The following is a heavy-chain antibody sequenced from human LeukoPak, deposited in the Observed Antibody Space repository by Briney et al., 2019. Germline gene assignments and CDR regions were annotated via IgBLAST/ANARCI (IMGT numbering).Heavy chain of an antibody. CDR2: ISGSGGST. CDR1: GFTFSTYV. V-gene: IGHV3-23*01. D-gene: IGHD1-1*01. Sequence: GGSLRLSCAASGFTFSTYVMSWVRQAPGKGLEWVSAISGSGGSTYYADSVKGRFTISRDNSKNTLYLQLNSLGADYTAVYYCAKGNWRYFDYWGQGTLVTVSS. J-gene: IGHJ4*02. CDR3: AKGNWRYFDY.